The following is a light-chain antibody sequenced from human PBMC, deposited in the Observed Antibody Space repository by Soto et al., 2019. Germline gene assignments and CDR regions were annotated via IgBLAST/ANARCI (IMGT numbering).Light chain of an antibody. CDR2: DAS. J-gene: IGKJ1*01. CDR1: QSISSW. CDR3: QQYNSYSGGT. V-gene: IGKV1-5*01. Sequence: DIQMTQSPSTLSASVGGRVTITCRASQSISSWLAWYQQKPGKAPKLLIYDASSLESGVPSRFSGSGSGTEFTLTISGLQPDDFATYYCQQYNSYSGGTFGQGTKVDIK.